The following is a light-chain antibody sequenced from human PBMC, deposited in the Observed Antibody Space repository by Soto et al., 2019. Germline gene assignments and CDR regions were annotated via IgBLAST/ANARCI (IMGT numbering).Light chain of an antibody. CDR3: QQRSNWPFSIT. V-gene: IGKV3-11*01. CDR1: QSVSSSY. Sequence: EVVLTQPPATLSLSPGERATLSCRAMQSVSSSYLAWYQQNPGQAPRLLVXVASNRATGIPARLSCSGSGSDFTLTISILDPAEFAVDYCQQRSNWPFSITFGQGTRLEIK. J-gene: IGKJ5*01. CDR2: VAS.